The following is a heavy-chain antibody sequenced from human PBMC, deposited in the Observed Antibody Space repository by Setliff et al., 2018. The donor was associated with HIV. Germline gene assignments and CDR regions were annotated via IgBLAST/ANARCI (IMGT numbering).Heavy chain of an antibody. Sequence: ASVKVSCKASGYTFASFDINWVRQATGQGLEWLGWMNPSSGSTGFAPKFQGRLTMTRNISISTAHMELSSLRSEDTAVYYCARGRYYYARRSSLDAFDIWGQGTMVTVSS. CDR3: ARGRYYYARRSSLDAFDI. J-gene: IGHJ3*02. CDR2: MNPSSGST. CDR1: GYTFASFD. V-gene: IGHV1-8*02. D-gene: IGHD3-22*01.